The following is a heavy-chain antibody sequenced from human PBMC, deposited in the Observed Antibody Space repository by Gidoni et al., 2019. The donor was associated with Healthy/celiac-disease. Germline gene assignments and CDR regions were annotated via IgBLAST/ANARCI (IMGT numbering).Heavy chain of an antibody. CDR3: AKDMNYYDSSGYNSFDY. CDR1: GFTFDDYA. J-gene: IGHJ4*02. Sequence: EVQLVGSGGVVVQPGGSLRLSCAASGFTFDDYAMHWVRQAPGKGLEWVSLISWDGGSTYYADSVKGRFTISRDNSKNSLYLQMNSLRAEDTALYYCAKDMNYYDSSGYNSFDYWGQGTLVTVSS. V-gene: IGHV3-43D*03. D-gene: IGHD3-22*01. CDR2: ISWDGGST.